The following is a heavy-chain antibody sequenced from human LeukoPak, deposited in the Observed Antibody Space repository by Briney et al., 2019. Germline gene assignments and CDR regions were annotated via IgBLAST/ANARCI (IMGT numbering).Heavy chain of an antibody. J-gene: IGHJ5*01. D-gene: IGHD6-13*01. CDR3: ARRIAVAGTFDS. Sequence: GESLKISCKGSGYSFTSSWIGWVRQMPGKGLEWMGIIYPGDSDFRYSPSFQGQVTMSADRSISTAYLQWSSLKASDTAMYYCARRIAVAGTFDSWGQGTLVTVSS. CDR2: IYPGDSDF. V-gene: IGHV5-51*01. CDR1: GYSFTSSW.